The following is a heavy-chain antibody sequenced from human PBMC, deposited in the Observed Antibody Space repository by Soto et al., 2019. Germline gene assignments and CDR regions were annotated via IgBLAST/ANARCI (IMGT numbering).Heavy chain of an antibody. Sequence: EVQLVESGGGLVKPGGSLTLSCAASGFTFTRYSMNWVRQAPGKGLEWVSSISSTTNYIYYGDSMKGRFTISRDNAKNSLYLEMNSLRAEDTAVYYCARESEDLTSNFDYWGQGTLVTVSS. J-gene: IGHJ4*02. CDR3: ARESEDLTSNFDY. CDR1: GFTFTRYS. CDR2: ISSTTNYI. V-gene: IGHV3-21*06.